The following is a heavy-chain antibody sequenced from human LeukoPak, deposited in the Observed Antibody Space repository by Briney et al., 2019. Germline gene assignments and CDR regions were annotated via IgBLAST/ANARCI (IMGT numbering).Heavy chain of an antibody. Sequence: SETLSLTCTVSNGSISSYYWSWIRQSPEKGLEWIGYIYYSGSTNYNPTLKSRVTLSLDTSKNQFSLNLTSATAADTAVYYCARHEYSYGFHLDYWGQGTQVTVSS. CDR3: ARHEYSYGFHLDY. V-gene: IGHV4-59*08. CDR2: IYYSGST. J-gene: IGHJ4*02. D-gene: IGHD5-18*01. CDR1: NGSISSYY.